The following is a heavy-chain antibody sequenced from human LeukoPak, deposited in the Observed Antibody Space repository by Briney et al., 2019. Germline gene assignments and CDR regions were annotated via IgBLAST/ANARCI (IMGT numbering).Heavy chain of an antibody. D-gene: IGHD1-1*01. V-gene: IGHV4-34*01. CDR1: GGSFSGYY. Sequence: PSETLSLTCAVYGGSFSGYYWSWIRQPPGKGLEWIGEINHSGSTNYNPSLKSRVTISVDTSKNQFSLKLSSVTAADTAVYYCAHEAGTTSASLGTIYWGQGTLVTVSS. J-gene: IGHJ4*02. CDR3: AHEAGTTSASLGTIY. CDR2: INHSGST.